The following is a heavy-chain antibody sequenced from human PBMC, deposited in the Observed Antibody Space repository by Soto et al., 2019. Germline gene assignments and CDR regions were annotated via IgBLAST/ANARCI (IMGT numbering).Heavy chain of an antibody. V-gene: IGHV4-61*01. CDR2: IFHSGDT. CDR3: ARDRSDTSNYSDAFDI. Sequence: WETLSLTCTFSVVSVSSGSHYCSWIRQPPGKGLEWIAYIFHSGDTKYNPSLKGRVAISIDMSKNQFSLRLDSVTAADTAVYYCARDRSDTSNYSDAFDIWGQGRMVTVSS. D-gene: IGHD2-21*01. J-gene: IGHJ3*02. CDR1: VVSVSSGSHY.